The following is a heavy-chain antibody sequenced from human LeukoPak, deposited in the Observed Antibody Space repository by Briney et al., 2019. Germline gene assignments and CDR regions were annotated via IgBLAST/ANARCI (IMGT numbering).Heavy chain of an antibody. CDR1: GFTFSYYA. V-gene: IGHV3-30*02. J-gene: IGHJ4*02. Sequence: PGGSLRLSCAASGFTFSYYAIHWVRQAPGKGLEWVAFIRYDGSNDYYADSVKGRFTISRDNSKNTLYLQMNSLRAEDTAVYYCAKARTRGYSYGSFDYWGQGTLVTVSS. CDR3: AKARTRGYSYGSFDY. D-gene: IGHD5-18*01. CDR2: IRYDGSND.